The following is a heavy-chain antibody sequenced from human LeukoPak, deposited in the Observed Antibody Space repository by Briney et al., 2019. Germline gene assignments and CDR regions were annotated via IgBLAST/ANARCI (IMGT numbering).Heavy chain of an antibody. CDR1: GYTFTGYY. Sequence: GASVKVSCKASGYTFTGYYMHWVRQAPGQGLEWMGWINPNSGGTNYAQKFQGRVTMTRDTSISTAYMELSRLRSDDTAVYYCARAVGSGPGGHFDYWGQGTLVSVSP. V-gene: IGHV1-2*02. CDR3: ARAVGSGPGGHFDY. J-gene: IGHJ4*02. CDR2: INPNSGGT. D-gene: IGHD6-19*01.